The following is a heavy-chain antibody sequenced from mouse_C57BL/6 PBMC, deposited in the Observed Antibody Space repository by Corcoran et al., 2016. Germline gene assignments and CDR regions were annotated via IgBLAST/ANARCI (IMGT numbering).Heavy chain of an antibody. J-gene: IGHJ1*03. D-gene: IGHD1-1*01. CDR2: INTYSGVP. V-gene: IGHV9-3*01. CDR3: ARRYYGSSPHWYFDV. Sequence: QIQLVQSGPELKKPGETVKISCKASGYTFTTYGMSWVKQAPGKGLKWMGWINTYSGVPTYADDFKGRFAFSLETSASTAYLQINNLKNVDTATYFCARRYYGSSPHWYFDVWGTGTTVTVSS. CDR1: GYTFTTYG.